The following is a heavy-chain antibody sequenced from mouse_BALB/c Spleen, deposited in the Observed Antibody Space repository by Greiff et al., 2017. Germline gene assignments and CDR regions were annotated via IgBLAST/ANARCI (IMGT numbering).Heavy chain of an antibody. CDR3: ARYGGNALSYAMDY. V-gene: IGHV3-8*02. Sequence: EVQLVESGPSLVKPSQTLSLTCSVTGDSITSGYWNWIRKFPGNKLEYMGYISYSGSTYYNPSLKSRISITRDTSKNQYYLQLNSVTTEDTATYYCARYGGNALSYAMDYWGQGTSVTVSS. CDR2: ISYSGST. D-gene: IGHD1-1*02. CDR1: GDSITSGY. J-gene: IGHJ4*01.